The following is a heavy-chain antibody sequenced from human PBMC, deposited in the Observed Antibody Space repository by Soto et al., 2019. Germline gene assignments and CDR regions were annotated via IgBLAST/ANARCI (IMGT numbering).Heavy chain of an antibody. CDR2: ISGSVGST. D-gene: IGHD2-21*02. J-gene: IGHJ2*01. CDR3: AKGPNLGLRLLSWYFDL. Sequence: GGSLRLSCAASGFTFSSYAMSWVRQAPGKGLEWVSAISGSVGSTYYADSVKGRFTISRDNSKNSLYLQMNSLRAEDTAVYYCAKGPNLGLRLLSWYFDLWGRGTLVTVSS. CDR1: GFTFSSYA. V-gene: IGHV3-23*01.